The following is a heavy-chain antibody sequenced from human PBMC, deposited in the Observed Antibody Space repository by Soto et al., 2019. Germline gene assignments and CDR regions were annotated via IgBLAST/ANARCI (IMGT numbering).Heavy chain of an antibody. CDR1: GYTFTSYG. Sequence: ASVKVSCKASGYTFTSYGISWVRQAPGQGLEWMGWISAYNGNTNYAQKLQGRVTMTTDTSTSTAYMELRSLRSDDTAVYYCARVPMSALFYWFDPWGQGTLVTVSS. D-gene: IGHD2-15*01. CDR2: ISAYNGNT. CDR3: ARVPMSALFYWFDP. V-gene: IGHV1-18*01. J-gene: IGHJ5*02.